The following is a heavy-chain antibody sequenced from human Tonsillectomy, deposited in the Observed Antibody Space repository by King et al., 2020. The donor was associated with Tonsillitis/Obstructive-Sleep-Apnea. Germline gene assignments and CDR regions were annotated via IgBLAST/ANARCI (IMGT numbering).Heavy chain of an antibody. CDR3: AHTVHDCWSGHISRMDV. J-gene: IGHJ6*03. V-gene: IGHV2-5*02. D-gene: IGHD3-3*01. Sequence: TLKESGPTLVKPTQTLTLTCPFSGFSLSTSGVGVGWIRQPPGKALEWLALIYWDDDKPYSPSLKSRLTITKDTSKNQVVLTMTNMDPVDTGTYYCAHTVHDCWSGHISRMDVWGKGTTVTVSS. CDR1: GFSLSTSGVG. CDR2: IYWDDDK.